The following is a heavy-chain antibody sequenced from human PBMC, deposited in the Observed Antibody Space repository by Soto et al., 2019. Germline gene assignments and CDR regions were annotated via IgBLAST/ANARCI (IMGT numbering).Heavy chain of an antibody. V-gene: IGHV3-23*01. CDR3: AKDKSGYDPLDWFDP. D-gene: IGHD5-12*01. J-gene: IGHJ5*02. CDR2: ISGGGGST. CDR1: GFTFSSYA. Sequence: LRLSCAASGFTFSSYAMSWVRQAPGKGLEWVSAISGGGGSTYYADSVKGRFTISRDNSKNTLYLQMNSLRAEDTAVYYCAKDKSGYDPLDWFDPWGQGTLVTVSS.